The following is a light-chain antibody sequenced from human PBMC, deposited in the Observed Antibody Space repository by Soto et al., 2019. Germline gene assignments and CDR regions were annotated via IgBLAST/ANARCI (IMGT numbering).Light chain of an antibody. CDR3: QQLNKYPST. CDR2: TAS. J-gene: IGKJ4*01. V-gene: IGKV1-9*01. CDR1: QGISSY. Sequence: IRFTQSQSSPSASPADRVSITCLASQGISSYLAWYQQKPGKAPKLLINTASTLQSGVPSRFSGSGSGTDFTLTISSLQPEDFATYYCQQLNKYPSTFGGGTKVDIK.